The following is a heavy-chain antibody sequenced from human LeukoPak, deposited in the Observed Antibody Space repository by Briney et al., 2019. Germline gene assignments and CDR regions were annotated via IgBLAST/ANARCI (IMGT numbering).Heavy chain of an antibody. Sequence: ASVKVSCKASGYTFTGYYMHWVRQAPGQGLEWMGWINPNSGGTNYAQKFQGRVTMTRDTSISTAYMELSRLRSDDTAVYYCARDPGRDDFWSGHGDYWGQGTLVTVSS. J-gene: IGHJ4*02. CDR2: INPNSGGT. CDR3: ARDPGRDDFWSGHGDY. CDR1: GYTFTGYY. D-gene: IGHD3-3*01. V-gene: IGHV1-2*02.